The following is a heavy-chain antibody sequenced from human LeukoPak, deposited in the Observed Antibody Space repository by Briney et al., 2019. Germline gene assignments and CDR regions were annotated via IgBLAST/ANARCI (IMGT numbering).Heavy chain of an antibody. CDR1: GFTFSSYA. CDR3: AKDRGTMIVPSQSWFDP. CDR2: ISGSGGST. J-gene: IGHJ5*02. D-gene: IGHD3-22*01. Sequence: GGSLRLSCAASGFTFSSYAMSWVRQAPGKGLEWVSAISGSGGSTYYADSVKGRFTISRDNSKNTLYLQMNSLRAEDTAVYYCAKDRGTMIVPSQSWFDPWGQGTLVTVSS. V-gene: IGHV3-23*01.